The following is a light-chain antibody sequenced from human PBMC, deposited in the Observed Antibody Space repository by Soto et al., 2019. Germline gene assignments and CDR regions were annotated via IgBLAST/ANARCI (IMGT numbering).Light chain of an antibody. CDR3: RSYTSSSSYV. V-gene: IGLV2-14*01. J-gene: IGLJ1*01. CDR1: SSDVGGYNY. Sequence: QSALTQPASVSGSPGQSITISCTGTSSDVGGYNYVSWYQQHPGKAPKLMIYDVNNRPSGVSNRLSGSKSGNTASLTISGLQAEDEADYYCRSYTSSSSYVFGSGTKVTVL. CDR2: DVN.